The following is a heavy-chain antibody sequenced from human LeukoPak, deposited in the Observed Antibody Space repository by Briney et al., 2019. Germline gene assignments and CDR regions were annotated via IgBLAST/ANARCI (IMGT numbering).Heavy chain of an antibody. CDR1: GFTFSNYS. J-gene: IGHJ4*02. D-gene: IGHD3-22*01. Sequence: GGSLRLSCAASGFTFSNYSMHWVRQAPGKGLEWVAVISYDGSNKYYADSVKGRFTISRDNSKNTLYLQMNSLRAEDTAVYYCAKDRDYYDSSAYYASGRGADYWGQGTLVTVSS. CDR3: AKDRDYYDSSAYYASGRGADY. V-gene: IGHV3-30*18. CDR2: ISYDGSNK.